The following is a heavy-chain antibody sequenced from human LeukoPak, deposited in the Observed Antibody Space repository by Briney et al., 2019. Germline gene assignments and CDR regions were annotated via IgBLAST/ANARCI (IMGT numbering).Heavy chain of an antibody. D-gene: IGHD3-3*01. CDR2: IIPVFGTT. J-gene: IGHJ5*02. CDR3: ARDRITIFGVVTLNWFDP. CDR1: GGTFSSHA. V-gene: IGHV1-69*13. Sequence: SVKVSCKASGGTFSSHAISWVRQAPGQGLEWMGGIIPVFGTTNYAQKFQGRVTITADESTSTAYMELSSLRSEDTAVYYCARDRITIFGVVTLNWFDPWGQGTLVTVSS.